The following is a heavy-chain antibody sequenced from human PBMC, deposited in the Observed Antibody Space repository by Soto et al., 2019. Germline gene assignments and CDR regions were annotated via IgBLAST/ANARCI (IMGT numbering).Heavy chain of an antibody. D-gene: IGHD6-25*01. CDR3: VADRPHRRLDP. CDR2: VDLAGGID. V-gene: IGHV3-74*01. J-gene: IGHJ5*02. Sequence: EEQLVESGGGVVQPGGSLRLSCTASGFNITHYWMQWVRQAPGKGLMWVSRVDLAGGIDLYADSVKGRFTVSRDNAKNTLYLQMNFLGVDDTAVYYCVADRPHRRLDPWGQGTLVTVSS. CDR1: GFNITHYW.